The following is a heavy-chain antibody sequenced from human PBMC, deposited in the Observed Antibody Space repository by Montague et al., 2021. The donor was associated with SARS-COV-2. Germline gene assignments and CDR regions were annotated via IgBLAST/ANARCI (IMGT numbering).Heavy chain of an antibody. CDR1: GFSLSTSGFS. D-gene: IGHD3-10*01. V-gene: IGHV2-70*01. CDR2: XXWENDR. Sequence: PALVKPTQTLTLTCTFSGFSLSTSGFSVNWIRQPPGKALEWLALXXWENDRYFHTSLRTRLTISKDTSKNQVVLTVTDMNPVDTATYYCERLNWFGDNDFDVWGQGTVVTVSS. CDR3: ERLNWFGDNDFDV. J-gene: IGHJ3*01.